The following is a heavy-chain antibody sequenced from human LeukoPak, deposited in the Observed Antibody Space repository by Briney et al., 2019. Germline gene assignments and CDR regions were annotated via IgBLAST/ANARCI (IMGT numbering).Heavy chain of an antibody. J-gene: IGHJ4*02. CDR3: ANPIRGVINDY. D-gene: IGHD3-10*01. CDR1: GFTFDDYG. CDR2: INWNGGST. V-gene: IGHV3-20*04. Sequence: GGSLRLSCAASGFTFDDYGMSWVRQAPGKGLEWVSGINWNGGSTGYADSVKGRFTISRDNAKNTLYLQMNSLRAEDTAVYYCANPIRGVINDYWGQGTLVTVSS.